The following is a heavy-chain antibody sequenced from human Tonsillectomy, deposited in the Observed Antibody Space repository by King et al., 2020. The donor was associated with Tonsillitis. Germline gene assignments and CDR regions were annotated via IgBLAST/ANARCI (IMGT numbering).Heavy chain of an antibody. CDR2: IDTNTGNP. Sequence: QVQLVESGSELKRPGASVKVSCKASGYTFTTYTMTWVRQAPGQGLEWMGWIDTNTGNPTYAQGFTGRFVFSLDTSVSTAYLQISSLKVEDTAVYYCARDTGGDGYNLGDGFDIWGQGTMVTVSS. V-gene: IGHV7-4-1*02. CDR3: ARDTGGDGYNLGDGFDI. CDR1: GYTFTTYT. J-gene: IGHJ3*02. D-gene: IGHD5-24*01.